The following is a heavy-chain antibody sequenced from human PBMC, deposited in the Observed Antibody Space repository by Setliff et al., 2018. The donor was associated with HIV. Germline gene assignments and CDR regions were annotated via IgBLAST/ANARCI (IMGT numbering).Heavy chain of an antibody. Sequence: GASVKVSCKASGYTFTSYGISWVRQAPGQGLEWMGWISAYNGNTNYAQKLQGRVTMTTDTSTGTAYMELRSLRSDDTAVYYCARDVWAAAGDTFDYWGQGTLVTVSS. CDR1: GYTFTSYG. V-gene: IGHV1-18*01. CDR3: ARDVWAAAGDTFDY. CDR2: ISAYNGNT. D-gene: IGHD6-13*01. J-gene: IGHJ4*02.